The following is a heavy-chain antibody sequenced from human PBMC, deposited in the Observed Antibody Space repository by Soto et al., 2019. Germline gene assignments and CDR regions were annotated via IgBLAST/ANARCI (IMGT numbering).Heavy chain of an antibody. CDR2: IKGDGSAK. V-gene: IGHV3-7*03. J-gene: IGHJ6*02. Sequence: PGGSLSLACAASGFTFSRYWMSWVRQAPGKGLEWVANIKGDGSAKYYLDSVKGRFTISRDNAKNSVYLQMSCLRAEDTAVYYCVRDGCSSNSWYIYGMDVWGQGTTVTVSS. D-gene: IGHD2-2*02. CDR3: VRDGCSSNSWYIYGMDV. CDR1: GFTFSRYW.